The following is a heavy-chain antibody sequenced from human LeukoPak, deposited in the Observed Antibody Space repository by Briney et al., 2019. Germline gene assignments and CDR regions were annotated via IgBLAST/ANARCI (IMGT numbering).Heavy chain of an antibody. CDR3: ARDLTEWLLGAYFDY. CDR2: ISSNGGST. CDR1: GFTVSGSY. D-gene: IGHD3-3*01. Sequence: PGGSLRLSCAASGFTVSGSYMSWVRQAPGKGLEYVSAISSNGGSTYYANSVKGRFTISRDNSKNTLYLQMGSLRAEDMAVYYCARDLTEWLLGAYFDYWGQGTLVTVSS. V-gene: IGHV3-64*01. J-gene: IGHJ4*02.